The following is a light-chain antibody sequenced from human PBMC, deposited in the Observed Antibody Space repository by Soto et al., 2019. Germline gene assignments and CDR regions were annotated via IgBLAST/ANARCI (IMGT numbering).Light chain of an antibody. CDR1: QSVSSSY. J-gene: IGKJ1*01. Sequence: EIVMTQSPATLSLSPGERATLSCRASQSVSSSYLSWYQQKPGQAPRLLIYGASTRATGIPARFSGSGSGTDFTLTISSLQPEDFAVYYCQQYGSSRTFGQGTKVDI. V-gene: IGKV3D-7*01. CDR2: GAS. CDR3: QQYGSSRT.